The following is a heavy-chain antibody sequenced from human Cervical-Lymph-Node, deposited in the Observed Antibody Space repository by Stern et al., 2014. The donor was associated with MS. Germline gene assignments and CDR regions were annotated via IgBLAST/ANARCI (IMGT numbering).Heavy chain of an antibody. CDR3: ARQGGLGYYGSGSHDY. V-gene: IGHV5-51*06. D-gene: IGHD3-10*01. Sequence: EVQMVQSGAEVKKPGESLKISCKGSGYSFTSYWIGWVRQVPGKGLEWMGIIYPGDSDTRSSPAFQGQGTHSTHKFIRTASLQWSSLKASDTAMYYCARQGGLGYYGSGSHDYWGQGTLVTVSS. CDR1: GYSFTSYW. J-gene: IGHJ4*02. CDR2: IYPGDSDT.